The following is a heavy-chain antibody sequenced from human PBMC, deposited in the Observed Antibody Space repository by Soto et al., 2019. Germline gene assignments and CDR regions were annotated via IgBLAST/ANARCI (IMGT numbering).Heavy chain of an antibody. CDR3: ARDHGYCSGGSCYVFDS. Sequence: SETLSLTCAVSGGSISSSNWWTWVRQPPGKGLEWIGEIYYSGTTKYNPSLKSRVTISVDKSKNQFSLKIYSVTAADTAVYYCARDHGYCSGGSCYVFDSWGQGTLVTVSS. V-gene: IGHV4-4*02. CDR2: IYYSGTT. D-gene: IGHD2-15*01. CDR1: GGSISSSNW. J-gene: IGHJ4*02.